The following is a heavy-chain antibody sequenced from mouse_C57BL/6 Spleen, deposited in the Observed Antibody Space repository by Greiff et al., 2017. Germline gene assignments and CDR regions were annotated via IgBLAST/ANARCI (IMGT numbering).Heavy chain of an antibody. Sequence: QVQLQQSGPELVKPGASVKISCKASGYAFSSSWMNWVKQRPGQGLEWIGDIYPGSGSTNYNEKFKSKATLTVDTSSSTAYMQLSSLTSEDSAVYYCASYDYDSWYFDVWGTGTTVTVSS. CDR3: ASYDYDSWYFDV. V-gene: IGHV1-55*01. CDR2: IYPGSGST. D-gene: IGHD2-4*01. CDR1: GYAFSSSW. J-gene: IGHJ1*03.